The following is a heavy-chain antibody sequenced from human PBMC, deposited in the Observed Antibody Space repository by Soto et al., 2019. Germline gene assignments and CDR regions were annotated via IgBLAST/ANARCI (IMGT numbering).Heavy chain of an antibody. V-gene: IGHV3-64*01. J-gene: IGHJ6*03. CDR1: GFTLSGYA. D-gene: IGHD6-6*01. CDR2: ISSNGVGT. CDR3: ARRARQDFYYMDV. Sequence: GGSLRLSCAAYGFTLSGYAMEWVRQAPGKGLEYVSGISSNGVGTYYANSVQGRFTISRDNSKNAVYLQMGSLRPEDMAVYYCARRARQDFYYMDVWGKGTTVTVSS.